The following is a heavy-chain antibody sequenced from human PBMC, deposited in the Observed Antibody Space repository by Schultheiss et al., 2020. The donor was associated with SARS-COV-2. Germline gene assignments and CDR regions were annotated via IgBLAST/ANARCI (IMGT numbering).Heavy chain of an antibody. CDR1: GFTFSSYG. J-gene: IGHJ4*02. CDR3: AKRGLDSSGWGSLANFDY. V-gene: IGHV3-30*18. Sequence: GGSLRLSCAASGFTFSSYGMHWVRQAPGKGLEWVAVISYDGSNKYYVDSVKGRFTISRDNAKNTLYLQMNSLRAEDTAVYYCAKRGLDSSGWGSLANFDYWGQGTLVTVSS. D-gene: IGHD6-19*01. CDR2: ISYDGSNK.